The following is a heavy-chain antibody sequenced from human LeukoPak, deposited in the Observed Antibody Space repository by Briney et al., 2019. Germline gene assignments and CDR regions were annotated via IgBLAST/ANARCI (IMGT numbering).Heavy chain of an antibody. CDR3: ARDKLGGTRPFDY. CDR1: GSTFSSYA. V-gene: IGHV1-69*13. J-gene: IGHJ4*02. Sequence: SVTVSCKASGSTFSSYAISWVRQAPGQGLEWMGGIIPIFGTANYAQKFQGRVTITADESTSTAYMELSSLRSEDTAVYYCARDKLGGTRPFDYWGQGTLVTVSS. CDR2: IIPIFGTA. D-gene: IGHD1-26*01.